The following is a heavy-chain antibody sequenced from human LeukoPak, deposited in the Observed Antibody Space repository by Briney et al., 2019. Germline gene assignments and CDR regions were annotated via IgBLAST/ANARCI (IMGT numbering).Heavy chain of an antibody. CDR3: TRDGYDFWSGYSRRSFDY. D-gene: IGHD3-3*01. Sequence: GGSLRLSCTASGFTFGDYAMSWVRQAPGKGLEWVGFIRSKAYGGTTEYAASVKGRFTISRDDSKSIAYLQMNSLKTEDTAVYYCTRDGYDFWSGYSRRSFDYWGQGTLVTVSS. V-gene: IGHV3-49*04. J-gene: IGHJ4*02. CDR2: IRSKAYGGTT. CDR1: GFTFGDYA.